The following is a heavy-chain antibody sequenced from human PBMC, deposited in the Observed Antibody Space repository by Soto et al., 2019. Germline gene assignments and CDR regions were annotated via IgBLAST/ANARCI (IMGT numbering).Heavy chain of an antibody. CDR3: AKVTGYDILTGAPRTDY. V-gene: IGHV3-30-3*01. J-gene: IGHJ4*02. CDR2: ISYDGSNK. D-gene: IGHD3-9*01. CDR1: GFTFSSYA. Sequence: GGSLRLSCAASGFTFSSYAMHWVRQAPGKGLEWVAVISYDGSNKYYADSVKGRFTISRDNSKNTLYLQMNSLRAEDTAVYYCAKVTGYDILTGAPRTDYWGQGTLVTVSS.